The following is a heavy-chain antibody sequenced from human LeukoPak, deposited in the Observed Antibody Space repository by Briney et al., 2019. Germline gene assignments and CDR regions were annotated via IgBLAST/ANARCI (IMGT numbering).Heavy chain of an antibody. V-gene: IGHV1-2*06. J-gene: IGHJ4*02. CDR3: VVPAATDPFDY. D-gene: IGHD2-2*01. CDR2: INPNSGGT. CDR1: GYTFTGYY. Sequence: GASVKVSCKASGYTFTGYYMHWVRQAPGQGLEWMGRINPNSGGTNYAQKFQGRVTMTRDTSISTAYMELSRLRSDDTAVYYCVVPAATDPFDYWGQGTLVTVSS.